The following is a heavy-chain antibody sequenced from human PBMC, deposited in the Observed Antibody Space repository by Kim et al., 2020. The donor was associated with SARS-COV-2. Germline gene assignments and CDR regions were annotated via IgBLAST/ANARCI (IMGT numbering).Heavy chain of an antibody. CDR1: GYTLTELS. CDR3: ATDTGSYSRGYLSPSTY. D-gene: IGHD3-22*01. Sequence: ASVKVSCKVSGYTLTELSMHWVRQAPGKGLEWMGGFDPEDGETIYAQKFQGRVTMTEDTSTDTAYMELSSLRSEDTAMYYCATDTGSYSRGYLSPSTYWGQGTLVTVSS. CDR2: FDPEDGET. J-gene: IGHJ4*02. V-gene: IGHV1-24*01.